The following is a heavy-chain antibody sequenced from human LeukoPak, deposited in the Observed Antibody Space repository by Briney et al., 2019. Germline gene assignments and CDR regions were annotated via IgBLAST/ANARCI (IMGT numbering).Heavy chain of an antibody. J-gene: IGHJ5*02. CDR2: INPNSGGT. CDR3: ARADRLHGGPYLIGP. CDR1: GYSFTDDY. D-gene: IGHD2-21*01. Sequence: EASVKVSCKTSGYSFTDDYIHWVRQAPGQGLEWMGWINPNSGGTSSALKFQGRVTMTRDTSITTVYMEVSWLTSDDPAIYYCARADRLHGGPYLIGPWGQGTLVTVSS. V-gene: IGHV1-2*02.